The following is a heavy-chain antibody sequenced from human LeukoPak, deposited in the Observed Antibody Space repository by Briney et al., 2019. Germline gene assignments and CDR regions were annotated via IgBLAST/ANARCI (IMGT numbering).Heavy chain of an antibody. CDR2: INPSGGST. D-gene: IGHD2-2*01. CDR3: AREPRPYKSSPAGVGLPAAPRPFDY. Sequence: ASVKVSCKASGYTFTSYYMHWVRQAPGQGLEWMGIINPSGGSTSYAQKFQGRVTMTRDTSTSTVYMELSSLRYEDTAVYYCAREPRPYKSSPAGVGLPAAPRPFDYWGQGTLVTVSS. J-gene: IGHJ4*02. CDR1: GYTFTSYY. V-gene: IGHV1-46*01.